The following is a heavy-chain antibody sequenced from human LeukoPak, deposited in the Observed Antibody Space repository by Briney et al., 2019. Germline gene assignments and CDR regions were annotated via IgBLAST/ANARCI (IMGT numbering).Heavy chain of an antibody. V-gene: IGHV3-33*01. D-gene: IGHD5-18*01. Sequence: GGSLRLSCAASGFTFSRNGTHWVRQAPGKGLEWVAVVWYDGSKEYYADSVKGRFIISRDNSKNTLYLQMDSLRAEDTAVYYCARLTDTATFDYWGQGTLVTVSS. J-gene: IGHJ4*02. CDR3: ARLTDTATFDY. CDR1: GFTFSRNG. CDR2: VWYDGSKE.